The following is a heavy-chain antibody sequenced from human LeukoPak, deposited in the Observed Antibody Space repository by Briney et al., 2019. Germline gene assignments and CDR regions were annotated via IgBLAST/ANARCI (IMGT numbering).Heavy chain of an antibody. CDR1: GASMSGYY. Sequence: PSETLSLTCSVSGASMSGYYWSSIRQSPGKGLEWIAYVYDSRTTAYNPSLLSRVTISIETSKNQFSLKLRSVTAADTAVYYCARHKFGSGGWNWLDPWGQGTLVTVSS. CDR3: ARHKFGSGGWNWLDP. V-gene: IGHV4-59*08. J-gene: IGHJ5*02. CDR2: VYDSRTT. D-gene: IGHD3-10*01.